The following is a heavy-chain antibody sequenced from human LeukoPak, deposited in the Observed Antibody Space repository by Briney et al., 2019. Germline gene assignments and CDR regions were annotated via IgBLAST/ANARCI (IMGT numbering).Heavy chain of an antibody. CDR1: GGTFSSYA. Sequence: SVKVSCKASGGTFSSYAISWVRQAPGQGLEWMGGIIPIFGTAYYAQRFQGRVTITTDESTSTAYMELSRLRSDDTAVYYCAREIDSSGDYWGQGTLVTVSS. CDR3: AREIDSSGDY. CDR2: IIPIFGTA. J-gene: IGHJ4*02. V-gene: IGHV1-69*05. D-gene: IGHD3-22*01.